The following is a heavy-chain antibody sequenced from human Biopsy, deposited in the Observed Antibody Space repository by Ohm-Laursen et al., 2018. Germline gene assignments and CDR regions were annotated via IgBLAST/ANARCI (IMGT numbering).Heavy chain of an antibody. CDR2: INPNSGNA. CDR1: GYTFAGYY. Sequence: GASVKVSCKASGYTFAGYYLHWVRQAPGHGLKWMGWINPNSGNANYAQSFQGRLTVTRDTSISTAYMELTSLTFDDTAIYYCARVPAYPSIDGYYGLDLWGQGTTVTVSS. V-gene: IGHV1-2*02. J-gene: IGHJ6*02. CDR3: ARVPAYPSIDGYYGLDL. D-gene: IGHD3-9*01.